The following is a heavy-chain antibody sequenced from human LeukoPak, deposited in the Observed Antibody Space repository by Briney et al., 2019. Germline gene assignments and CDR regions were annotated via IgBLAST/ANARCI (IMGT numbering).Heavy chain of an antibody. CDR3: ARVLKYYYDSSGYDDAFDI. D-gene: IGHD3-22*01. Sequence: ASVKVSCKASGYTFTGYYMHWVRQAPGQGLEWMGWINPNSGGTTYAQKFQGRVTMTRDTSISTAYMELSRLRSDDTAVYYCARVLKYYYDSSGYDDAFDIWGQGTMVTVSS. CDR1: GYTFTGYY. J-gene: IGHJ3*02. V-gene: IGHV1-2*02. CDR2: INPNSGGT.